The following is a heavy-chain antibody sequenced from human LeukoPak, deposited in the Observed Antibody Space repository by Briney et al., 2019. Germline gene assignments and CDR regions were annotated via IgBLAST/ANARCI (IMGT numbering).Heavy chain of an antibody. J-gene: IGHJ5*02. CDR1: GFTFSSYG. V-gene: IGHV3-30*02. D-gene: IGHD3-22*01. CDR3: AKDPHYYDSSVYYSESWFDP. Sequence: PGGSLRLSCAASGFTFSSYGMHWVRQAPGKGLEWVAFIRYDGSNKYYADSVKGRFTISRDNSKNTLYLQMNSLRAEDTAVYYCAKDPHYYDSSVYYSESWFDPWGHGTLVTVFS. CDR2: IRYDGSNK.